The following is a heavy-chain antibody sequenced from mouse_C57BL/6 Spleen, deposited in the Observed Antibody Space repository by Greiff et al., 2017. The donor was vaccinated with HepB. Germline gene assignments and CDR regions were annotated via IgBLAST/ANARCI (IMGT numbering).Heavy chain of an antibody. CDR2: ISDGGSYT. CDR3: ARDNNYFDY. J-gene: IGHJ2*01. Sequence: EVKLMDSGGGLVKPGGSLKLSCAASGFTFSSYAMSWVRQTPEKRLEWVATISDGGSYTYYPDNVKGRFTISRDNAKNNLYLQMSHLKSEDTAMYYCARDNNYFDYWGQGTTLTVSS. V-gene: IGHV5-4*01. CDR1: GFTFSSYA.